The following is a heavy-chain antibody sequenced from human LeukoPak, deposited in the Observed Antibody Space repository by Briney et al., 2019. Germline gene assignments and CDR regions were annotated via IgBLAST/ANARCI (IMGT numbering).Heavy chain of an antibody. J-gene: IGHJ6*03. V-gene: IGHV3-23*01. CDR3: ARAYSSSREYYYYMDV. D-gene: IGHD6-13*01. CDR2: ISGSGGST. Sequence: PGGSLRLSCAASGFTFSSYAMSWVRQAPGKGLEWVSAISGSGGSTYYADSVKGRFTISRDNSKNTLYLQMNSLRAEDTAVYYCARAYSSSREYYYYMDVWGKGTTVTISS. CDR1: GFTFSSYA.